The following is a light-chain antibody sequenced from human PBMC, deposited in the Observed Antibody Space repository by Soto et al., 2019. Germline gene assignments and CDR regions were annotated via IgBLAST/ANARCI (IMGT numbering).Light chain of an antibody. J-gene: IGKJ5*01. CDR1: QSISSW. CDR3: QQYNNWHIT. V-gene: IGKV1-5*01. CDR2: DAS. Sequence: DIQMTQSPSTLSASVGDRCTITCRASQSISSWLAWYQQKPGNAPNLLIYDASNLESGVPSRFSGSGSGTEFTLTISSLQPDDFAVYYCQQYNNWHITFGQGTRLEIK.